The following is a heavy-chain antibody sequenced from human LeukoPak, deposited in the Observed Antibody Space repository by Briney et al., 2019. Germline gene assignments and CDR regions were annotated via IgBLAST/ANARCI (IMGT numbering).Heavy chain of an antibody. Sequence: GGSLRLSCAASGFTFSSYSINWVRQAPGKGLEWVSSISISSSYIYYADLVKGRFTISRDNAKNSLYLQMNSLRAEDTAVYYCARGPQKNGHSSGYPGYFDYWGQGTLVTVSS. D-gene: IGHD3-22*01. V-gene: IGHV3-21*01. CDR2: ISISSSYI. CDR1: GFTFSSYS. J-gene: IGHJ4*02. CDR3: ARGPQKNGHSSGYPGYFDY.